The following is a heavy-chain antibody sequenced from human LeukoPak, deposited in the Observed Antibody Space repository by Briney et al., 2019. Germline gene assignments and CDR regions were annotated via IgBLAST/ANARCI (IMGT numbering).Heavy chain of an antibody. D-gene: IGHD3-10*01. CDR3: ARGPWFGELLPFDY. CDR1: GFTFSSYA. J-gene: IGHJ4*02. V-gene: IGHV3-30-3*01. CDR2: ISYDGSNE. Sequence: GGSLRLSCAASGFTFSSYAMHWVRQAPGKGLEWVAVISYDGSNEYYTDSVRGRFSISRDNSKNTLYRQMNSLSAEDTAVYYCARGPWFGELLPFDYWGQGTLVTVSS.